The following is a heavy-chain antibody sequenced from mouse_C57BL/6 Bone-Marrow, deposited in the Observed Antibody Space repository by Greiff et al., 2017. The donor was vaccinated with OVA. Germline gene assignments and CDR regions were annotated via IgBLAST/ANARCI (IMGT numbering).Heavy chain of an antibody. CDR2: IWSGGST. J-gene: IGHJ4*01. V-gene: IGHV2-2*01. D-gene: IGHD5-5*01. CDR1: GFSLTSYG. Sequence: VKLVESGPGLVQPSQSLSITCTVSGFSLTSYGVHWVRQSPGKGLEWLGVIWSGGSTDYNAAFISRLSISKDNSKSQVFFKMNSLQADDTAIYYCARRLPLSNYYAMDYWGQGTSVTVSS. CDR3: ARRLPLSNYYAMDY.